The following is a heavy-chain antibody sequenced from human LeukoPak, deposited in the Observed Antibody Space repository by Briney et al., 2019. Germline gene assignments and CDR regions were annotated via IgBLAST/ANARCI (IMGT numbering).Heavy chain of an antibody. CDR2: ITTDSTM. J-gene: IGHJ4*02. V-gene: IGHV3-48*03. D-gene: IGHD1-26*01. CDR1: GLTFRSYE. Sequence: GGSLRLSCVVTGLTFRSYEMNWVRQAPGKGLEWVSYITTDSTMYYSDSVKGRFTISRDNAKNSLYLQMNSLRAEDTAVYYCARDRGYVSYDYWGQGTLVTVSS. CDR3: ARDRGYVSYDY.